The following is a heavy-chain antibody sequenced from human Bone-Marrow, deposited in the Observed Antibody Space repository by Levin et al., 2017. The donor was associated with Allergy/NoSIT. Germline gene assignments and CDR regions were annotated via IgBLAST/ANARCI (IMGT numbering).Heavy chain of an antibody. V-gene: IGHV3-23*01. J-gene: IGHJ4*02. D-gene: IGHD5-18*01. Sequence: GGSLRLSCAASGFTFSSYAMSWVRQAPGKGLEWVSAISGSGGSTYYADSVKGRFTISRDNSKNTLYLQMNSLRAEDTAVYYCAKVGGYSYTKRAFDYWGQGTLVTVSS. CDR2: ISGSGGST. CDR1: GFTFSSYA. CDR3: AKVGGYSYTKRAFDY.